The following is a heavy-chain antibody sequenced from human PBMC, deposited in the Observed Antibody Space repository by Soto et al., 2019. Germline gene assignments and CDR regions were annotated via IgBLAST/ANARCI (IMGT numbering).Heavy chain of an antibody. CDR2: IYYSGST. V-gene: IGHV4-31*03. CDR3: AREGGGYDILTGFYYYGMDV. D-gene: IGHD3-9*01. J-gene: IGHJ6*02. CDR1: GGSISSGGYY. Sequence: SETLSLTCTVSGGSISSGGYYWSWIRHHPGKGLEWIGYIYYSGSTYYNPSLKSRVTISVDTSKNQFSLKLSSVTAADTAVYYCAREGGGYDILTGFYYYGMDVWGQGTTVTVSS.